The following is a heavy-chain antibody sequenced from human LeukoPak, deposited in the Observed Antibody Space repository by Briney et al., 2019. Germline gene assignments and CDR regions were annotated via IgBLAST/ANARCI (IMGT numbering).Heavy chain of an antibody. V-gene: IGHV3-23*01. CDR3: AMALDY. CDR1: GFTFSNYL. J-gene: IGHJ4*02. Sequence: QPGGSLRLSCVASGFTFSNYLMNWARQAPGKGLEWVSGISHSGSSIYYADSVKGRFTISRDNSKNTLYLQMDRLRVEDTAVYYCAMALDYWGQGTLVTVSS. CDR2: ISHSGSSI.